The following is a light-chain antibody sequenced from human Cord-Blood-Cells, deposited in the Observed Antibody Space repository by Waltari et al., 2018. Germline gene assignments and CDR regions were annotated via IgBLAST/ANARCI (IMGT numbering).Light chain of an antibody. CDR1: SSDVGGYNY. Sequence: QSALTQPRSVSGSPGQSVTISCTGTSSDVGGYNYVSWYQQHPGKAPKLMIYDVSKRPSVFPDRFSGSNSGNTASLTISGLQAEDEADYYCCSYAGSSWVFGGGTKLTVL. J-gene: IGLJ3*02. V-gene: IGLV2-11*01. CDR3: CSYAGSSWV. CDR2: DVS.